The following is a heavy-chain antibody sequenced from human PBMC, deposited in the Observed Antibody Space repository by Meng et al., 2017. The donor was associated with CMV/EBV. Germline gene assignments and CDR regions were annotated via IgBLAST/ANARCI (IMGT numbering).Heavy chain of an antibody. CDR1: GFTFSSYE. CDR2: ISSSGSTI. CDR3: ARDGCSSTSCQADYYYGMDV. Sequence: GGPLRLSCAASGFTFSSYEMNWVRQAPGKGLEWVSYISSSGSTIYYADSVKGRFTISRDNAKNSLYLQMNSLRAEDTAVYYCARDGCSSTSCQADYYYGMDVWGQGTTVTVSS. D-gene: IGHD2-2*01. J-gene: IGHJ6*02. V-gene: IGHV3-48*03.